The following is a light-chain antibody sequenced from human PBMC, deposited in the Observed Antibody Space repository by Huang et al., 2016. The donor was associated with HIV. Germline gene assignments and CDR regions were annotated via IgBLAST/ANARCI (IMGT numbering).Light chain of an antibody. CDR3: QQYYSTPR. CDR1: QSVLYSSNKKNY. Sequence: DIVMTQSPDSLAVSLGERATINCKSSQSVLYSSNKKNYLASYQQKPGQPPKLRIYWASTREAGVADRFSGSGAGADFTLTISSLQAEDVAVYFCQQYYSTPRFGGGTKVEIK. V-gene: IGKV4-1*01. J-gene: IGKJ4*01. CDR2: WAS.